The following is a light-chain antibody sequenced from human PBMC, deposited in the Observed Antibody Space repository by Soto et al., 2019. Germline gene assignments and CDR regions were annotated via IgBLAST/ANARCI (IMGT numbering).Light chain of an antibody. CDR2: GNN. CDR3: QSYDSSLSGSYV. Sequence: QAVVTQPPSVSGAPGQRVTISCTGSNSNIGAGYDVHWYQQLPGTAPKLLIYGNNNRPSGVPDRFSGSKSGTSASLAITGLQAEDEAEYYCQSYDSSLSGSYVFGTGTKLTVL. J-gene: IGLJ1*01. CDR1: NSNIGAGYD. V-gene: IGLV1-40*01.